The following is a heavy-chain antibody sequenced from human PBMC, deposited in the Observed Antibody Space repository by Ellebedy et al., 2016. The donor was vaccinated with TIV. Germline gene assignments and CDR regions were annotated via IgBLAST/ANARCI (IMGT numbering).Heavy chain of an antibody. J-gene: IGHJ6*02. V-gene: IGHV3-23*01. CDR2: ISGSGGST. CDR1: GFTFSSYA. CDR3: AKRSMGITNYYGMDV. Sequence: GESLKISCAVSGFTFSSYAMSWVRQAPGKGLEWVSAISGSGGSTYYADSVKGRFTISRDNSKNTLYLQMNSLRAEDTAVYYCAKRSMGITNYYGMDVWGQGTTVTVSS. D-gene: IGHD3-22*01.